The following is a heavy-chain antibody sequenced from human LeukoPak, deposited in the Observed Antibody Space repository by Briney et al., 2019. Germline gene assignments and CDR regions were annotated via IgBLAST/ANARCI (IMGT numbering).Heavy chain of an antibody. V-gene: IGHV3-48*01. CDR2: IGIDSGNT. D-gene: IGHD5-24*01. J-gene: IGHJ4*02. CDR3: ARDYKYAFDN. Sequence: PGGSLRLSCAASGFTFGDYSMNWVRQAPGKGLEWISYIGIDSGNTNYADSVKGRFTISGDKAKNSLYLQMNSLRVEDTAVYYCARDYKYAFDNWGQGTLVTVFS. CDR1: GFTFGDYS.